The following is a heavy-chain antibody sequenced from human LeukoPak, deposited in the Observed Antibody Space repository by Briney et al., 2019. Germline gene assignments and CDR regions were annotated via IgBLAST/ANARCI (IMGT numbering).Heavy chain of an antibody. J-gene: IGHJ4*02. V-gene: IGHV1-2*02. Sequence: ASVKVSCKASGGTFSSYTISWVRQAPGQGLEWMGWINPNSGGTNYAQKFQGRVTMTRDTSISTAYMELSRLRSDDTAVYYCARMEQWLGDFDYWGQGTLVTVSS. CDR3: ARMEQWLGDFDY. D-gene: IGHD6-19*01. CDR2: INPNSGGT. CDR1: GGTFSSYT.